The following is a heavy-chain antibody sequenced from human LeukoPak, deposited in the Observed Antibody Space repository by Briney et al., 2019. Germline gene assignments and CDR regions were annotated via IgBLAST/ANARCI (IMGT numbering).Heavy chain of an antibody. CDR1: GFTFSSYA. CDR3: AREPYDSSGYYYY. V-gene: IGHV3-30-3*01. Sequence: GGSLRLSCAASGFTFSSYAMHWVRQAPGKGLEWVAVISYDGSNKYYADSVKGRFTISRDNSKNTLYLQMNSLRAEDTAVYYCAREPYDSSGYYYYWGQGTLVTVPS. J-gene: IGHJ4*02. D-gene: IGHD3-22*01. CDR2: ISYDGSNK.